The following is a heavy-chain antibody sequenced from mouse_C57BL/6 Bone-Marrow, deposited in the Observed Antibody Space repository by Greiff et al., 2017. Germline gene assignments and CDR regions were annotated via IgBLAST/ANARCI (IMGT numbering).Heavy chain of an antibody. CDR2: LHPSDSDT. CDR1: GYTFTSYW. V-gene: IGHV1-74*01. CDR3: AIYGGYTWGFAY. Sequence: QVQLQQPGAELVKPGASVKVSCKASGYTFTSYWMHWVKQRPGQGLEWIGRLHPSDSDTNYNQKFKGKATLTVDKSSSTAYMQLSSLTSEDSAVYYCAIYGGYTWGFAYWGQGTLVTVSA. J-gene: IGHJ3*01. D-gene: IGHD1-1*02.